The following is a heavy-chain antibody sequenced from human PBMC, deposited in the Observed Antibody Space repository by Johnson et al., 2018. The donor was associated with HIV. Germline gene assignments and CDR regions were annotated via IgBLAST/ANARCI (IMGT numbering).Heavy chain of an antibody. J-gene: IGHJ3*02. V-gene: IGHV3-30*02. CDR1: GFTFSSYG. Sequence: QVQLVESGGGMVQPGGSLRLSCAASGFTFSSYGMHWVRQAPGKGLEWVAFIRYDGSNKYYADSVKGRFTISRDNSKNTLYLEMNSLRAEDTAVYYCARDHSGYDSVTAAFDIWGQGTMVTVSS. CDR2: IRYDGSNK. D-gene: IGHD5-12*01. CDR3: ARDHSGYDSVTAAFDI.